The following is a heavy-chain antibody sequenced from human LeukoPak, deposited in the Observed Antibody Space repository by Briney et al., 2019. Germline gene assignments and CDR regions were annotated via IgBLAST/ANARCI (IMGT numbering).Heavy chain of an antibody. CDR2: IYYSGST. CDR3: AISIQLWTNNWFDP. D-gene: IGHD5-18*01. CDR1: GGSISSSSYY. V-gene: IGHV4-39*01. J-gene: IGHJ5*02. Sequence: PSETLSLTCTVSGGSISSSSYYWGWIRQPPGKGLEWIGSIYYSGSTYYNPSLKSRVTISVDMSKNQFSLKLSSVTAAHTAVYYCAISIQLWTNNWFDPWGQGTLVTVSS.